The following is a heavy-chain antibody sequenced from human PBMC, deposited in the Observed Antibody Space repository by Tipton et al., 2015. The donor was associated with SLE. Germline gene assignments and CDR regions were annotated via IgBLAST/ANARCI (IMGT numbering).Heavy chain of an antibody. D-gene: IGHD3-10*01. CDR3: AREISGSTDY. CDR1: GGSISSHY. V-gene: IGHV4-59*11. Sequence: TLSLTCTVSGGSISSHYWSWIRQPPGKGLEWIGYIYYSGSTNYNPSLKSRVTISVDTSKNQFSLKLSSVTAADTAVYYCAREISGSTDYWGQGTLVTVSS. J-gene: IGHJ4*02. CDR2: IYYSGST.